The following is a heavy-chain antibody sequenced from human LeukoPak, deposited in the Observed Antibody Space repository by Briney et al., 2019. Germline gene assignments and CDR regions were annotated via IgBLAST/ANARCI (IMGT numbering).Heavy chain of an antibody. Sequence: GASVKVSCKASGHTFTSYYMHWVRQAPGQGLEWMGIINPSGGSTSYAQKFQGRVTMTRDTSTSTVYMELSRLRSDDTAVYYCARSESRLMTTVTNYWGQGTLVTVSS. CDR1: GHTFTSYY. CDR2: INPSGGST. J-gene: IGHJ4*01. CDR3: ARSESRLMTTVTNY. V-gene: IGHV1-46*01. D-gene: IGHD4-11*01.